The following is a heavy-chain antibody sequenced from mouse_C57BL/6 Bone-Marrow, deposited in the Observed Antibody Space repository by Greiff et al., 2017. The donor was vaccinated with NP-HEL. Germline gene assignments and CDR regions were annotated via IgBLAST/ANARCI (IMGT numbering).Heavy chain of an antibody. Sequence: EVQLQESGPGLVKPSQSLSLTCSVTGYSITSGYYWNWIRQFPGNKLEWMGYISYDGSNNYNPSLKNRISITRDTSKNQFFLKLNSVTTEDTATYYCARVGQLRGYAMDYWGQGTSVTVSS. V-gene: IGHV3-6*01. J-gene: IGHJ4*01. CDR2: ISYDGSN. D-gene: IGHD3-2*02. CDR1: GYSITSGYY. CDR3: ARVGQLRGYAMDY.